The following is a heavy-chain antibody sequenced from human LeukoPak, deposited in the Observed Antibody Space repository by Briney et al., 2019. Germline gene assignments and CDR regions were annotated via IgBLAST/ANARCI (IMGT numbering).Heavy chain of an antibody. CDR2: INTDWTAT. D-gene: IGHD6-19*01. CDR3: ATKQWLAPPPDS. CDR1: GFTFSKYW. J-gene: IGHJ4*02. V-gene: IGHV3-74*01. Sequence: GGSLRLSCAASGFTFSKYWMLWLAHAPGKGREGLLRINTDWTATTSAVSVKGRFTVSRDNADNTMFLQMNSVRDEDTAVYYCATKQWLAPPPDSWGQGTPVTVSS.